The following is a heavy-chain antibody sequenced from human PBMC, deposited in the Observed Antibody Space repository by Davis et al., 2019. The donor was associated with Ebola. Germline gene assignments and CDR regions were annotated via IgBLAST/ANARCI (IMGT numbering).Heavy chain of an antibody. J-gene: IGHJ4*02. V-gene: IGHV1-18*01. D-gene: IGHD3-3*01. CDR3: ARGSRFLEWLGLFDY. CDR2: ISAYNGNT. Sequence: ASVKVSCKASGYTFTRNGISWVRQAPGQGLEWMGWISAYNGNTKYSQKFQGRVTITRDTSASTAYMELSSLRSEDTAVYYCARGSRFLEWLGLFDYWGQGTLVTVSS. CDR1: GYTFTRNG.